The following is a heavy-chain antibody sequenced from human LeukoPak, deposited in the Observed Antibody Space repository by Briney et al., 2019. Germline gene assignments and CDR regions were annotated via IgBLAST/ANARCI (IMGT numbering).Heavy chain of an antibody. D-gene: IGHD2-8*02. J-gene: IGHJ4*02. V-gene: IGHV5-51*01. Sequence: AESLKISCQGSGYSFTNYWIGWVRQMPGKGLEWMGTISPGTSDTKYSPSFQGQVTISADKSINTAYLQWSSLQASDTAMYYCARREGGGLCRVDYWGQGTLVT. CDR1: GYSFTNYW. CDR3: ARREGGGLCRVDY. CDR2: ISPGTSDT.